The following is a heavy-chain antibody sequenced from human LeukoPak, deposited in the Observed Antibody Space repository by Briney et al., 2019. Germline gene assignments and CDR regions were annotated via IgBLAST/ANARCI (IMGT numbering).Heavy chain of an antibody. D-gene: IGHD5-12*01. Sequence: GRSLRLSCAASGFTFDDYAMHWVRQAPGKGLEWVSGISWNSGSIGYADSVKGRFTISRDNAKNSLYLQMNSLRAEDTALYYCAKDMRSGYSHSFDYWGQGTLVTVSS. CDR1: GFTFDDYA. CDR3: AKDMRSGYSHSFDY. CDR2: ISWNSGSI. V-gene: IGHV3-9*01. J-gene: IGHJ4*02.